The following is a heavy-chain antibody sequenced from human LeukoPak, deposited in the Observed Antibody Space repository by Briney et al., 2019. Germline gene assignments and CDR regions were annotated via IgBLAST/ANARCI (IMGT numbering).Heavy chain of an antibody. V-gene: IGHV3-30*02. J-gene: IGHJ4*02. Sequence: PGGSLRLSCVASAFTFSNYGMHWVRQAPGKGLEWMAFIQYNGDNKYYADSVKDRFTISRDNSKNTLYLQMNSLRAEDTAIYYCAKDPVFDSIPNYFDSWGQGILVTVSS. D-gene: IGHD3-22*01. CDR1: AFTFSNYG. CDR2: IQYNGDNK. CDR3: AKDPVFDSIPNYFDS.